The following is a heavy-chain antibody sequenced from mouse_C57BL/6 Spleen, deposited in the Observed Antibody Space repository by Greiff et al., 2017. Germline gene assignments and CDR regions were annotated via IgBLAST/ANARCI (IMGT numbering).Heavy chain of an antibody. CDR3: ARLITTVVATGMDY. Sequence: EVNLVESGGGLVKPGGSLKLSCAASGFTFSDYGMHWVRQAPEKGLEWVAYISSGSSTIYYADTVKGRFTISRDNAKNTLFLQMTSLRSEDTAMYYCARLITTVVATGMDYWGQGTSVTVSS. V-gene: IGHV5-17*01. CDR1: GFTFSDYG. J-gene: IGHJ4*01. CDR2: ISSGSSTI. D-gene: IGHD1-1*01.